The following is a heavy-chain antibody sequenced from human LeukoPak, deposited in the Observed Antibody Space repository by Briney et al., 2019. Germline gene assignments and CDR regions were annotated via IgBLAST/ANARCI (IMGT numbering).Heavy chain of an antibody. J-gene: IGHJ4*02. D-gene: IGHD3-16*01. CDR1: GGSISSGSYY. V-gene: IGHV4-30-4*08. CDR3: ASSPGIMITFGGVGGPLPFDY. CDR2: IYYSGST. Sequence: SQTLSLTCTVSGGSISSGSYYWSWIRQPAGKGLEWIGYIYYSGSTYYNPSLKSRVTIPVDTSKNQFSLKLSSVTAADTAVYYCASSPGIMITFGGVGGPLPFDYWGQGTLVTVSS.